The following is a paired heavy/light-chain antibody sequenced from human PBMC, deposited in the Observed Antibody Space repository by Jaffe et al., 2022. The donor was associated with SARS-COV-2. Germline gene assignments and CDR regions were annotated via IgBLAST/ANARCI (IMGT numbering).Heavy chain of an antibody. CDR2: IYYTGSP. Sequence: QLQLQESGPGLVKPSETLSLTCSVSGGSISRSSYYWGWIRQPPGKGLEWIASIYYTGSPLDNPSLKSRVTISVDTSKNQFSLTLTSVTAADTAVYYCARHLLRGDYVPVFDSWGQGTLVTVSA. J-gene: IGHJ4*02. CDR3: ARHLLRGDYVPVFDS. CDR1: GGSISRSSYY. D-gene: IGHD4-17*01. V-gene: IGHV4-39*01.
Light chain of an antibody. CDR1: QSISNS. J-gene: IGKJ1*01. CDR2: KAS. Sequence: DIQMTQSPSTLSASVGDRVTITCRASQSISNSLAWYQQKPGKAPKVLIYKASSLESGVPSRFSGSGSGTEFTLTISSLQPDDFATYYCQQYDSYSTFGQGTKVEIK. V-gene: IGKV1-5*03. CDR3: QQYDSYST.